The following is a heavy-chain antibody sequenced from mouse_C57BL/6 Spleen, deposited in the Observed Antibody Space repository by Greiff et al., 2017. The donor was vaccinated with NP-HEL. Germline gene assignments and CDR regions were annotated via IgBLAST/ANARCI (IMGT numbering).Heavy chain of an antibody. CDR2: INPYNGGT. D-gene: IGHD1-1*01. Sequence: EVKLQQSGPVLVKPGASVKMSCKASGYTFTDYYMNWVKQSHGKSLEWIGVINPYNGGTSYNQKFKGKATLTVDKSSSTAYMELNSLTSEDSAVYYCARDYGSREFAYWGQGTLVTVSA. J-gene: IGHJ3*01. CDR1: GYTFTDYY. V-gene: IGHV1-19*01. CDR3: ARDYGSREFAY.